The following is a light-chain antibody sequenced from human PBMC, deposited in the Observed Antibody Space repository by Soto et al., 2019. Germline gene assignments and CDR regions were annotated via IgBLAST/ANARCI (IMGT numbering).Light chain of an antibody. Sequence: QAVVTQPPSASGTPGQRVTISCSGSSSNIGNSYVFWYQQLPGAAPKLLIYKSNQRPSGVPDRFSGSRSGTSASLAISGLQSEDEADYYCAAWDDSLTGWVFGGGTQLTVL. CDR3: AAWDDSLTGWV. V-gene: IGLV1-47*01. CDR2: KSN. J-gene: IGLJ3*02. CDR1: SSNIGNSY.